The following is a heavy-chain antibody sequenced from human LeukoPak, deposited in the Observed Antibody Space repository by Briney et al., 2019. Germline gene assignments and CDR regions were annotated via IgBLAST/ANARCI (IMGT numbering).Heavy chain of an antibody. D-gene: IGHD1-1*01. V-gene: IGHV3-48*03. J-gene: IGHJ4*02. CDR2: ISPTGGSI. Sequence: PGGSLRLSCAASGFTFSSYEMNWVRQAPGEGLEWVAYISPTGGSIYYADSVKGRFTISRDNAKNSLYLQMSSLRAEDTAVYYCVRHRTASDYWGQGALVTVSS. CDR1: GFTFSSYE. CDR3: VRHRTASDY.